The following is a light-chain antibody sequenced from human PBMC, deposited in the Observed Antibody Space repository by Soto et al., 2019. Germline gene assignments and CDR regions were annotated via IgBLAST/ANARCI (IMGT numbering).Light chain of an antibody. CDR3: QHLNGYQLA. CDR2: SAS. Sequence: DIQLTKSPSFLSAFVGDTVTITCRASQAMSTYLAWYQQKPGKVPKLLIRSASTLQSGVPPRFGGGGSVMQFTLIISTLQHDYHGIYYCQHLNGYQLACGGGTNLEIK. CDR1: QAMSTY. J-gene: IGKJ4*01. V-gene: IGKV1-9*01.